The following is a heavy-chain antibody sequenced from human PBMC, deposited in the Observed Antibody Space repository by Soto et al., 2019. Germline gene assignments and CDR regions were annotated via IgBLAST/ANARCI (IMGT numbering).Heavy chain of an antibody. CDR3: ARGPRESGEWLLFDY. D-gene: IGHD3-3*01. CDR1: GYTFSTYE. Sequence: ASVKVSCKASGYTFSTYEINWVRRAAGQGLEWVGRMNPDNGNTGYAQKFQDRVTMTRNTSISTAYMELSSLRSDDTAVYYCARGPRESGEWLLFDYSGPGALVTVSS. CDR2: MNPDNGNT. J-gene: IGHJ4*02. V-gene: IGHV1-8*01.